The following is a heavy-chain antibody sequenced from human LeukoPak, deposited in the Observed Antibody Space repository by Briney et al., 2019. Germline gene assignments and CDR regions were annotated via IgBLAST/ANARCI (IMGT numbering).Heavy chain of an antibody. Sequence: ASVKVSCKVSGYTLTELSMHWVRQAPGKGLEWMGGFDPEDGETIYAQKFQGRVTMTEDTSTDTAYMELSSLRSEDTAVYYCATMPLVSWLQGAFDIWGQGTMVTVSS. CDR2: FDPEDGET. CDR3: ATMPLVSWLQGAFDI. J-gene: IGHJ3*02. D-gene: IGHD5-24*01. CDR1: GYTLTELS. V-gene: IGHV1-24*01.